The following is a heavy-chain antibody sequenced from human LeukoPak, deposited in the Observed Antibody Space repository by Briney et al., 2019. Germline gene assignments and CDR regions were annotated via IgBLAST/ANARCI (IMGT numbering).Heavy chain of an antibody. V-gene: IGHV3-33*01. CDR2: IWYDGSNK. CDR1: GFTFSSYG. D-gene: IGHD3-9*01. CDR3: ARDFRATGYSAYFDY. Sequence: GGSLRLSCAASGFTFSSYGMHWVRQAPGKGLEWVAVIWYDGSNKYYADSVKGRFTISRDNSKNTLYLQMNSLRAEDTAVYYCARDFRATGYSAYFDYWGREPWSPSPQ. J-gene: IGHJ4*02.